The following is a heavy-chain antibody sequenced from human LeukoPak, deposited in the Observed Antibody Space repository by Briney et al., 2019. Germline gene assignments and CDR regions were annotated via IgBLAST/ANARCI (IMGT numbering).Heavy chain of an antibody. CDR2: IYHSGST. CDR3: ARGTRGLEWLANDAFDI. J-gene: IGHJ3*02. Sequence: SETLSLTCAVSGYSISSGYYWGWIRQPPGKGLEGIGSIYHSGSTYYNPSLKSRVTISVDTSKNQFSLKLSSVTAADTAVYYCARGTRGLEWLANDAFDIWGQGTMVTVSS. CDR1: GYSISSGYY. D-gene: IGHD3-3*01. V-gene: IGHV4-38-2*01.